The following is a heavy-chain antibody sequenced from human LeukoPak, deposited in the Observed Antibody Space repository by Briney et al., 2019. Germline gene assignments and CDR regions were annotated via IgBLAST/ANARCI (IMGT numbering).Heavy chain of an antibody. V-gene: IGHV3-21*06. CDR1: GFTFSAYT. Sequence: PGGSPRLSCEGSGFTFSAYTINWVRQAPGKGLEWVSSISSSSISINYADSVKGRFTISRDNAKNSMYLEMNSLRAEDTAVYYCARPQLGMGYSYYMDIWGKGTTVTVSS. D-gene: IGHD1-1*01. CDR2: ISSSSISI. J-gene: IGHJ6*03. CDR3: ARPQLGMGYSYYMDI.